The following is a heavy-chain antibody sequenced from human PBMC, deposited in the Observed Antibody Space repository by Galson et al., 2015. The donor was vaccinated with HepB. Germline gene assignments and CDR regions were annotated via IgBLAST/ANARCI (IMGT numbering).Heavy chain of an antibody. CDR2: IYHSGST. CDR1: GGSISSSNW. V-gene: IGHV4-4*02. CDR3: ARAPRTTPWYYYGMDV. Sequence: ETLSLTCAVSGGSISSSNWWSWVRQPPGKGLEWIGEIYHSGSTNYNPSLKSRVTISVDKSKNQFSLKLSSVTAADTAVYYCARAPRTTPWYYYGMDVWGQGTTVTVSS. J-gene: IGHJ6*02. D-gene: IGHD4-11*01.